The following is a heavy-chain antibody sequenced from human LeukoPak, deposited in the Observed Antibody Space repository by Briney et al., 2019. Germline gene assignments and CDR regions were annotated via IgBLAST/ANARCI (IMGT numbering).Heavy chain of an antibody. CDR2: ISDTGGST. D-gene: IGHD3-10*01. J-gene: IGHJ6*02. CDR3: AKVPYSDYGSGRPPFMDV. V-gene: IGHV3-23*01. Sequence: GGSLRLSCVASGFTFSNYAMSWVCQAPGRGLEWVSTISDTGGSTYYADSVKGRFTISRDNSRNTLYLQTNSLRAEDTAIHYCAKVPYSDYGSGRPPFMDVWGQGTTVAVSS. CDR1: GFTFSNYA.